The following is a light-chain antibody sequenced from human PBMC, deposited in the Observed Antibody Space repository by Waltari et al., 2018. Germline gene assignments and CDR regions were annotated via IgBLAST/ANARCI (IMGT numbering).Light chain of an antibody. V-gene: IGKV3-15*01. CDR2: GAS. CDR3: QQYNRWPRT. J-gene: IGKJ1*01. Sequence: EIVMTQSPGTLSVSPGERVTLPCRASQSLSSDLAWYQQKAGQAPRLLIYGASARASGIPARFSGGGSGTDFTLTISNMQSEDFAVYYCQQYNRWPRTFGQGAKVEIK. CDR1: QSLSSD.